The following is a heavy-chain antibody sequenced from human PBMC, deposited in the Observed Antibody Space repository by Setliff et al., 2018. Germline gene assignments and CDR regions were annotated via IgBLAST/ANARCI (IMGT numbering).Heavy chain of an antibody. D-gene: IGHD1-7*01. Sequence: PSETLSLTCTVSGASVTSFDYYWSWIRQPPGKGLEYIGHISHGVSTSYSPSLKSRLSISADTSKNQFSLKLTSVTAADTAVYYCAGTPARGTTWLSPFDYWGQGTLVTVSS. CDR3: AGTPARGTTWLSPFDY. V-gene: IGHV4-30-4*01. CDR1: GASVTSFDYY. J-gene: IGHJ4*02. CDR2: ISHGVST.